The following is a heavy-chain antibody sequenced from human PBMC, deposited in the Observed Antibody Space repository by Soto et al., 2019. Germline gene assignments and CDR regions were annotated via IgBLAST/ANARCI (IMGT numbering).Heavy chain of an antibody. J-gene: IGHJ4*02. D-gene: IGHD3-22*01. CDR1: GFTFSNYE. Sequence: EVQLVESGGTLVQPGGSLRLSCAASGFTFSNYEMSWVRQAPGKGLEWVSYISTTSSHIYYADSVKGRFTISRDNAKNALSLQMNSLRAEDTAVYHCARENYDVSGYFLDFWGQGTLVTVSS. CDR3: ARENYDVSGYFLDF. CDR2: ISTTSSHI. V-gene: IGHV3-48*03.